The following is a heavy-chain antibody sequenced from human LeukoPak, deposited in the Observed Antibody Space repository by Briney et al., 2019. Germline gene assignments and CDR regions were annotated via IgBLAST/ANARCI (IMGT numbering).Heavy chain of an antibody. D-gene: IGHD2-2*01. J-gene: IGHJ4*02. CDR2: IKSTPDGGTT. CDR3: TTGYCRGSNCYGEADY. V-gene: IGHV3-15*01. Sequence: PGGSLRLSCAASGFTFSNAWMSWVRQAPGKGLEWVGRIKSTPDGGTTDYAAPVKGRIIISRDNSKNTLYLQVNSLKTEDTAVYFCTTGYCRGSNCYGEADYWGQGTLVTVSS. CDR1: GFTFSNAW.